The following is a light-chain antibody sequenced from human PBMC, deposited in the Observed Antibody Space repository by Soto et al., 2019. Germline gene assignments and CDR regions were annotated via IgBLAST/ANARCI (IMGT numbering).Light chain of an antibody. CDR2: GAS. V-gene: IGKV3-15*01. CDR1: QSVSSSY. J-gene: IGKJ1*01. CDR3: QQYNNWLWT. Sequence: EIVLTQSPGTLSLSPGERATLSCRASQSVSSSYLAWYQQKPGQAPRLLIYGASTRATGTPARFSGSGSGTEFTLTISSLQSEDFAVYYCQQYNNWLWTFGQGTKVDIK.